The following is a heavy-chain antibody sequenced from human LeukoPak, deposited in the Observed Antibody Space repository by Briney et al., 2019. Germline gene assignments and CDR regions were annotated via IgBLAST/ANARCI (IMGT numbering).Heavy chain of an antibody. V-gene: IGHV3-23*01. CDR2: ISGSGDTT. CDR3: AKDTSAWWYHRAYMNV. CDR1: GFTFSNYA. J-gene: IGHJ6*03. Sequence: PGGSLRLSCAAPGFTFSNYAMRSVRQAPRGSLEWVSAISGSGDTTFHADSVKGRFNNSRDNSKNTLCVQMSGVRVEDAAVYFCAKDTSAWWYHRAYMNVWGTGTTVTVAS. D-gene: IGHD2-15*01.